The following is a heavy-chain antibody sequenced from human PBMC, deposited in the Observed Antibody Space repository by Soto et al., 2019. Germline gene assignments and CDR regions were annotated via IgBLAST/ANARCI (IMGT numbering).Heavy chain of an antibody. V-gene: IGHV3-30*18. J-gene: IGHJ6*01. CDR2: ISYDGSNK. CDR1: GFTFSSYG. Sequence: QVQLVESGGGVVQPGRSLRLSCAASGFTFSSYGMHWVRQAPGKGLEWVAVISYDGSNKYFADSVKGRFTISRDNSENTLYLQMNSLRTEDTAAYYCAKEAGTTWSYYYGMDVW. CDR3: AKEAGTTWSYYYGMDV. D-gene: IGHD1-7*01.